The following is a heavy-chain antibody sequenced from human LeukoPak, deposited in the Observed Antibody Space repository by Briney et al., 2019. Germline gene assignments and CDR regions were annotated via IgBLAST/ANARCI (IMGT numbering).Heavy chain of an antibody. Sequence: SETLSLTCTVSGGSISSYYWSWIRQPAGKGLEWIGRIHTSGSTNYNPSLKSRVTMSVDTSKNQFSLKLSSVTAADTAVYYCASSGQLLKYYYYMDVWGKGTTVTVSS. V-gene: IGHV4-4*07. CDR1: GGSISSYY. J-gene: IGHJ6*03. CDR3: ASSGQLLKYYYYMDV. D-gene: IGHD1-1*01. CDR2: IHTSGST.